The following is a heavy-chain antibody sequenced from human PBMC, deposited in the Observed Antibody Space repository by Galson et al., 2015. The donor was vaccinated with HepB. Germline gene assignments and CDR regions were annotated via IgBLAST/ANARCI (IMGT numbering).Heavy chain of an antibody. V-gene: IGHV5-10-1*01. J-gene: IGHJ3*02. Sequence: QSGAEVKKPGESLRISCKGSGYSFTSYWISWVRQMPGKGLEWMGRIDPSDSYTNYSPSFQGHVTISADKSISTAYLQWSSLKASDTAMYYCATLGYCSSTSCYLGLGAFEIWGQGKMVTVSS. CDR1: GYSFTSYW. D-gene: IGHD2-2*01. CDR3: ATLGYCSSTSCYLGLGAFEI. CDR2: IDPSDSYT.